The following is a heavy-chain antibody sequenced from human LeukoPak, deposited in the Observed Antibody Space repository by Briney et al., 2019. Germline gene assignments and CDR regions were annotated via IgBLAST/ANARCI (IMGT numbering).Heavy chain of an antibody. CDR1: GGSISSGSYY. CDR2: IYASGST. CDR3: ARRGDV. J-gene: IGHJ6*04. V-gene: IGHV4-61*02. Sequence: SETLSLTCTVSGGSISSGSYYWNWIRQPAGKGLEWIGRIYASGSTDYSPSLKSRVTISVGTSKNQFSLKLSSVTAADTAVYYCARRGDVWGKGTTITVSS.